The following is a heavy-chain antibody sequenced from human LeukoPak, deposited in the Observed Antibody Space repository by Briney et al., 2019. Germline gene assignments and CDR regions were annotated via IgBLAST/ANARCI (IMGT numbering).Heavy chain of an antibody. V-gene: IGHV1-2*02. Sequence: GASVKVSCKASGYTFTNYYMHWVRQAPGQGLEWMGWINPNSGGTNYAQKFQGRVTMTRDTSISTAYMGLSRLTSDDTAVYYCARGRSDYYLDSWGQGTLVTVSS. J-gene: IGHJ4*02. D-gene: IGHD3-10*01. CDR1: GYTFTNYY. CDR3: ARGRSDYYLDS. CDR2: INPNSGGT.